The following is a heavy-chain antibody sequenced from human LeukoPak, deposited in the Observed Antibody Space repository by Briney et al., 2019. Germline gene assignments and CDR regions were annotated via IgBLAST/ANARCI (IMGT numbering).Heavy chain of an antibody. CDR3: TRDGYNSGYLKALDY. V-gene: IGHV3-7*01. CDR1: GFIFTNYW. CDR2: IKQDGSEK. D-gene: IGHD5-18*01. Sequence: GGSLRLSCAASGFIFTNYWMSWVRQAPGKGLEWVANIKQDGSEKYYVDSVKGRFTISRDNAKNSLYLQMNSLRAEDTAVYFCTRDGYNSGYLKALDYWGQGTLLTVSS. J-gene: IGHJ4*02.